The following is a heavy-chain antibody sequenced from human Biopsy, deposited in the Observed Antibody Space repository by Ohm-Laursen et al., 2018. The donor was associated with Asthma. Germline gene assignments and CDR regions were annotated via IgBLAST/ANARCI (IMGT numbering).Heavy chain of an antibody. CDR2: IYYSGRT. CDR3: ARAVSSSSYWYFDL. Sequence: SDTLSLTCLVSGDAMSTSGSYWGWIRQSPGKGLEWIGGIYYSGRTYNNPSLESRVAISAHTSKNHFSLKVTSVTAADTAVYYCARAVSSSSYWYFDLWGRGDLVTVSS. D-gene: IGHD6-6*01. CDR1: GDAMSTSGSY. V-gene: IGHV4-39*02. J-gene: IGHJ2*01.